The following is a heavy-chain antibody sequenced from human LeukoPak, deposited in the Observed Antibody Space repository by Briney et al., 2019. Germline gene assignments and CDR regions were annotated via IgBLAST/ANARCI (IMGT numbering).Heavy chain of an antibody. CDR3: ARLIRSWYWFDP. D-gene: IGHD6-19*01. J-gene: IGHJ5*02. Sequence: SETLSLTCNVSGGSISSNSHYWGWIRQPPGKELEWTASISDSGYTYYTPSLESRVTISIDTSKNQFSLKMRSVTAADTAVYYCARLIRSWYWFDPWGQGTLVTVSS. V-gene: IGHV4-39*01. CDR1: GGSISSNSHY. CDR2: ISDSGYT.